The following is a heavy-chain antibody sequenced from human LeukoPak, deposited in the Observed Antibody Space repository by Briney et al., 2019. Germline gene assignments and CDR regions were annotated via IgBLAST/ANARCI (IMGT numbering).Heavy chain of an antibody. CDR3: ARQSDYDIDTSHYMDV. CDR1: GGSISGYL. V-gene: IGHV4-59*13. CDR2: VYDNGDT. Sequence: SETLSLTCTVSGGSISGYLWTWIRQPPGKGLEWIGYVYDNGDTSYHPSFTGRVSISVAMSKNQLSLKLTSVLAADTAEYYCARQSDYDIDTSHYMDVWGKGTTVTVSS. D-gene: IGHD3-22*01. J-gene: IGHJ6*03.